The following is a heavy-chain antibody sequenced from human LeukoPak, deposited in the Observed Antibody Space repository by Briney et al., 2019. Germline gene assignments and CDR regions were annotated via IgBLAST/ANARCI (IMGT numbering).Heavy chain of an antibody. CDR3: ARKNTTSSEDY. Sequence: GGSLRLSCGASGFSFSSYSMNWVRQAPGKGLEWVSFISGSSSIDYADSVKGRFTVSRDNGKNPLFLHMNSLRAEDTAIYYCARKNTTSSEDYWGQGTLVTVSS. CDR1: GFSFSSYS. D-gene: IGHD6-6*01. V-gene: IGHV3-48*01. J-gene: IGHJ4*02. CDR2: ISGSSSI.